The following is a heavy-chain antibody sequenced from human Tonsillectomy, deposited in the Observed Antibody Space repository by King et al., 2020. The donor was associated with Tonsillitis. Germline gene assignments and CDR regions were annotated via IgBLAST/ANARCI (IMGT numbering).Heavy chain of an antibody. J-gene: IGHJ4*02. CDR1: GFTFGGDG. V-gene: IGHV3-48*01. D-gene: IGHD3-10*01. CDR3: ARAPMLRGVITYFDY. CDR2: IRSSTGTI. Sequence: VQLVESGGGLVQPGGSLRLSCEVSGFTFGGDGMNWVRQAPGKGLEWISYIRSSTGTIYYADSVKGRFTISADNARNSVYLQMNSLRVEDTAVYYCARAPMLRGVITYFDYWGQGTLVTVSS.